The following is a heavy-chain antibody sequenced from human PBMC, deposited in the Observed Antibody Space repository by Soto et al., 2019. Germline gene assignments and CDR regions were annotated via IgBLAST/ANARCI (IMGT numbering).Heavy chain of an antibody. CDR2: IIPMFGTA. CDR1: GGTFSTYA. J-gene: IGHJ4*02. Sequence: QVQLVQSGAEVKKPESSVKVSCKAPGGTFSTYAISWARQAPGQGLEWMGGIIPMFGTANYAQRFQDRVTITADESTTTFYMELSSLTSEDTAVYFCASGIQLWLRRINNGYSGWGQGTLVTVSS. V-gene: IGHV1-69*12. CDR3: ASGIQLWLRRINNGYSG. D-gene: IGHD5-18*01.